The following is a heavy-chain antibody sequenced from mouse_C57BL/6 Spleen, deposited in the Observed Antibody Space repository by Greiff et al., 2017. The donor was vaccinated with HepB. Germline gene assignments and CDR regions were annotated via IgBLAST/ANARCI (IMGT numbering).Heavy chain of an antibody. V-gene: IGHV1-81*01. Sequence: QVQLQQSGAELARPGASVKLSCKASGYTFTSYGISWVKQRTGQGLEWIGEIYPRRGNTYYNEKFKGKATLTADKSSSTADMELRSLTSEDSAVYFCARGGAAQAPYYAMDYWGQGTSVTVSS. CDR2: IYPRRGNT. CDR3: ARGGAAQAPYYAMDY. D-gene: IGHD3-2*02. J-gene: IGHJ4*01. CDR1: GYTFTSYG.